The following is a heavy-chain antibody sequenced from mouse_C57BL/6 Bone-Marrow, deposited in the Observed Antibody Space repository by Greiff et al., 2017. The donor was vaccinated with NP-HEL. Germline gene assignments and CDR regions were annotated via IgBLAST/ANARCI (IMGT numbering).Heavy chain of an antibody. D-gene: IGHD1-1*01. CDR2: INPCSGYT. Sequence: QVQLQQSGAELAKPGASVKLSCKASGYTFTSYCMHWVKQRPGQGLEWIGYINPCSGYTKYNQKFKDKATLTADKSSSTAYVQLSSLTSEDSAVYYCASIITTVVAPSDYWGQGTTLTVSS. J-gene: IGHJ2*01. CDR1: GYTFTSYC. V-gene: IGHV1-7*01. CDR3: ASIITTVVAPSDY.